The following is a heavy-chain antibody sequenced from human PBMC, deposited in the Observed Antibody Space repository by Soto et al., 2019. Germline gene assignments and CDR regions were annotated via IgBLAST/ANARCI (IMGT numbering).Heavy chain of an antibody. V-gene: IGHV3-7*01. D-gene: IGHD5-12*01. J-gene: IGHJ4*02. CDR1: GFTFSSYW. Sequence: EVQLVESGGGLVQPGGSLRLSCAASGFTFSSYWMSWVRQAPGKGLEWVANIKQDGSEKYYVDSVKGRFTISRDNAENSLFLQMCSLRAEDTAVYYCERETVELATNGWGQGTLVTVSS. CDR2: IKQDGSEK. CDR3: ERETVELATNG.